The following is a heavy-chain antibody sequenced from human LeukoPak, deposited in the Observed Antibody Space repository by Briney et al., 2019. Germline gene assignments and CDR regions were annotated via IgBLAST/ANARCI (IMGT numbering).Heavy chain of an antibody. CDR2: ISSSGSTI. CDR3: ARVSITGTTFNWFDP. CDR1: AFTFSSYE. D-gene: IGHD1-7*01. Sequence: GGSLRLSCAASAFTFSSYEMNWVRQAPGKGLEWVSYISSSGSTIYYADSVKGRFTISRDNAKNSLYLQMNSLRAEDTAVYYCARVSITGTTFNWFDPWGQRTLVTVSS. J-gene: IGHJ5*02. V-gene: IGHV3-48*03.